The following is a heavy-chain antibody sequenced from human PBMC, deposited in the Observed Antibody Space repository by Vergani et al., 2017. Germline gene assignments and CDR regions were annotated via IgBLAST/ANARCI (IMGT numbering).Heavy chain of an antibody. CDR1: GGPISSYY. CDR2: IYYSGST. D-gene: IGHD6-19*01. V-gene: IGHV4-59*01. J-gene: IGHJ4*02. CDR3: AGSDRPVAAFDY. Sequence: QVQLQESGPGLVKPSETLSLTCTVSGGPISSYYWSWIRQPPGKGLEWIGYIYYSGSTTYNPALKSRVTISVDTYKDPFYLKLSSVTAADTAVYYCAGSDRPVAAFDYWGQGTLVTVSS.